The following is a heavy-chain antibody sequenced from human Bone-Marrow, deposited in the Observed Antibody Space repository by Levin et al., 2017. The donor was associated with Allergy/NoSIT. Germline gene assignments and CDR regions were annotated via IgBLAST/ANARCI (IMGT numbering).Heavy chain of an antibody. CDR1: FFPFLPSS. Sequence: TGGSLRLSCSSSFFPFLPSSLPFFLPSPFKGLEWVAVISKDGSYKYNADSVKGRVTFSRDNSKNTLYLQLDTLGPEDTAVYYCARDFWYGVDYWGQGTLVTVSS. V-gene: IGHV3-30*04. CDR3: ARDFWYGVDY. J-gene: IGHJ4*02. CDR2: ISKDGSYK. D-gene: IGHD3-10*01.